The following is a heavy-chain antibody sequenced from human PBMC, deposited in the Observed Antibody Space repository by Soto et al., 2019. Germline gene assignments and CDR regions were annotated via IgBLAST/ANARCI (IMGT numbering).Heavy chain of an antibody. V-gene: IGHV4-31*03. Sequence: SETLSLTCTVSGGSISSGGYYWSWIRQHPGKGLEWIGYIYYSGSTYYNPSLKSRVTISVDTSKNQFSLKLSSVTAADTAVYYCARDTGGFNYYDSSGDPPDAFDIWGQGTLVTV. CDR2: IYYSGST. D-gene: IGHD3-22*01. CDR1: GGSISSGGYY. CDR3: ARDTGGFNYYDSSGDPPDAFDI. J-gene: IGHJ3*02.